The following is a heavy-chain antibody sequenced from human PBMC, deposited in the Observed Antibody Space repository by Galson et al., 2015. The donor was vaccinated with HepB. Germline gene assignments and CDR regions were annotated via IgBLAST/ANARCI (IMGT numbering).Heavy chain of an antibody. CDR2: FDPEDGET. V-gene: IGHV1-24*01. CDR1: GYTLTELP. D-gene: IGHD2-8*01. CDR3: ATVHCTNGVCFRGFDY. J-gene: IGHJ4*02. Sequence: SVKVSCKVSGYTLTELPMHWVRQAPGKGLEWMGGFDPEDGETIYAQKFQGRVTMTEDTSTDTAYMELSSLRSEDTAVYYCATVHCTNGVCFRGFDYWGQGTLVTVSS.